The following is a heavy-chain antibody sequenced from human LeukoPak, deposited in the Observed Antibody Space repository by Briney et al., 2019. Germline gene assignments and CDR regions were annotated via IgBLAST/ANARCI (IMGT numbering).Heavy chain of an antibody. CDR3: ARAYYGSGNAYYFDY. D-gene: IGHD3-10*01. J-gene: IGHJ4*02. V-gene: IGHV4-59*01. Sequence: SETLSLTCTVSGGSISSYYWSWIRQPPGKGLEWIGYIYCSGSTNYNPSLKSRVTISVDTSKNQFSLKLSSVTAADTAVYYCARAYYGSGNAYYFDYWGQGTLVTVSS. CDR1: GGSISSYY. CDR2: IYCSGST.